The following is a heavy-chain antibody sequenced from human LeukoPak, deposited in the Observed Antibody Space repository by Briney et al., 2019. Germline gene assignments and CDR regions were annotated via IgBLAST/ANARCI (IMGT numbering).Heavy chain of an antibody. J-gene: IGHJ6*02. CDR2: IYSGGST. D-gene: IGHD3-10*01. CDR1: GFTVSSNY. V-gene: IGHV3-53*04. CDR3: ARGTSRRGASMDV. Sequence: GGSLRLSCAASGFTVSSNYMSWVRQAAGKGLEWVSVIYSGGSTYYADSVKGRFTISRHNSKNTLYLQMNSLRAEDTAVYYCARGTSRRGASMDVWGQGTTVTVSS.